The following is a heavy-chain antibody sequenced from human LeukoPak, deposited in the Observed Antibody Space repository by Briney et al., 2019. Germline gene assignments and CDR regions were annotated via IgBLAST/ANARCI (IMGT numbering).Heavy chain of an antibody. V-gene: IGHV4-59*08. J-gene: IGHJ4*02. D-gene: IGHD1-26*01. CDR1: GGSMNGYY. CDR2: IYSGGSI. Sequence: SETLSLTCAVAGGSMNGYYWSWIRQPPGRGLEWIGFIYSGGSINYSPSVKGRIYISIDMSKNQFYLRLHSVTAADTAVYYCARHGDIVGPKTEFDYWGQGILVTVSS. CDR3: ARHGDIVGPKTEFDY.